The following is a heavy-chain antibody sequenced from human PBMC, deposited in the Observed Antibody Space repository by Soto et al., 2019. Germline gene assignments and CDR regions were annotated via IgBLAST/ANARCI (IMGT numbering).Heavy chain of an antibody. CDR3: TTEGIFGVVIGGMDV. J-gene: IGHJ6*02. CDR2: IKSKTDGGTT. Sequence: GGSLKLSCAASGFTFSNAWMSWVRQAPGKGLEWVGRIKSKTDGGTTDYAAPVKGRFTISRDDSKNTLYLQMNSLKTEDTAVYYCTTEGIFGVVIGGMDVWGQGTTVTVSS. D-gene: IGHD3-3*01. CDR1: GFTFSNAW. V-gene: IGHV3-15*01.